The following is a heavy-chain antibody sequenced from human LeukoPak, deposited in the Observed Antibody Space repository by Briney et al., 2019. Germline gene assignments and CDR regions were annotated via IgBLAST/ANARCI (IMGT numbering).Heavy chain of an antibody. D-gene: IGHD5-12*01. CDR2: ISASGRLT. Sequence: GGSLRLSCAASGFTFSSYAMTWVRQAPGKGLEWVSVISASGRLTYYAESVKGRFTISRDNSKTTVSLRVNRLRAEDTAIYYCAKDGRGSEFEHSHYYMDVWGKGTTVIVSS. V-gene: IGHV3-23*01. CDR3: AKDGRGSEFEHSHYYMDV. CDR1: GFTFSSYA. J-gene: IGHJ6*03.